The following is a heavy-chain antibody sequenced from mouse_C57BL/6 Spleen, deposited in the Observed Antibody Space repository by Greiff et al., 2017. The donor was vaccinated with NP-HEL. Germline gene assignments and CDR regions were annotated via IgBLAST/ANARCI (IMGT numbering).Heavy chain of an antibody. Sequence: QVQLQQPGAELVRPGSPVKLSCKASGYTFTSYWMDWVKQRPGQGLEWIGNIYPSDSETHYNQKFKDKATLTVDKSSSTAYMQLSSLTSEDSAVYYCARKLRYFDYWGQGTTLTVSS. V-gene: IGHV1-61*01. D-gene: IGHD1-1*01. CDR1: GYTFTSYW. J-gene: IGHJ2*01. CDR3: ARKLRYFDY. CDR2: IYPSDSET.